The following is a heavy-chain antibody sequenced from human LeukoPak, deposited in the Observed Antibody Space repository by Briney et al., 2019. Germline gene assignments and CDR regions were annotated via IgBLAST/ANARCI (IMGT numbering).Heavy chain of an antibody. CDR1: GGSVSSGSYY. V-gene: IGHV4-61*01. Sequence: SETLSLTCTVSGGSVSSGSYYWSWIRQPPGKGLEWIGYIYYSGSTNYNPSLKSRVTISVDTSKNQFSLKLSSVTAADTAVYYCARDVVDGGAFDIWGQGTMVTVSS. CDR3: ARDVVDGGAFDI. D-gene: IGHD2-15*01. J-gene: IGHJ3*02. CDR2: IYYSGST.